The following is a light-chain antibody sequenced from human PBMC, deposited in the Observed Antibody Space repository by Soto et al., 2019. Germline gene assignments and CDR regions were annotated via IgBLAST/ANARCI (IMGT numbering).Light chain of an antibody. CDR3: SSYTSSSTWV. CDR2: EVN. V-gene: IGLV2-14*01. Sequence: QSVLTQPASVSVSPGQSITISCTGTSSDVGGYNYVSWYQQHPGKAPKLMIYEVNNRPSGVSSRFSGSKSGNRASLAISGLQADDEADYYCSSYTSSSTWVFGGGTKLTVL. J-gene: IGLJ3*02. CDR1: SSDVGGYNY.